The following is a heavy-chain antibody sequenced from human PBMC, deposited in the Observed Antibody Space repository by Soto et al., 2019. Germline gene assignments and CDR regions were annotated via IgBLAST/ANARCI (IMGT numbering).Heavy chain of an antibody. Sequence: SETLSLTCAVSGDSISSSSSSWNWLRQPPGSGLEWIGYISHTGGTFYSPSLDSRVTISMDRTKNQFSLRLTSVTDADTALYFCARGADGNHYGGCYYFGAWGPGSLVTVS. CDR2: ISHTGGT. J-gene: IGHJ4*02. CDR1: GDSISSSSSS. D-gene: IGHD1-26*01. CDR3: ARGADGNHYGGCYYFGA. V-gene: IGHV4-30-2*01.